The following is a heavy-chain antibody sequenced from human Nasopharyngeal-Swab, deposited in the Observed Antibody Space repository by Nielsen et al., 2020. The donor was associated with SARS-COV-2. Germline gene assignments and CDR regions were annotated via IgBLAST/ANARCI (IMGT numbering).Heavy chain of an antibody. CDR3: ARDRSPLGDFWSGYYPADYYYYMDV. D-gene: IGHD3-3*01. Sequence: GESLKISCAASGFTVSSNYMSWVRQAPGKGLEWVSVIYSGGSTYYADSVKGRFTISRDNSKNTLYLQMNSLRAEDTAVYYFARDRSPLGDFWSGYYPADYYYYMDVWGKGTTVTVSS. CDR1: GFTVSSNY. CDR2: IYSGGST. V-gene: IGHV3-66*01. J-gene: IGHJ6*03.